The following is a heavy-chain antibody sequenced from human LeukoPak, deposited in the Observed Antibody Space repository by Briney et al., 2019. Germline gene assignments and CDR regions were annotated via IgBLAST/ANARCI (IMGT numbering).Heavy chain of an antibody. CDR2: INWNGGST. V-gene: IGHV3-20*04. J-gene: IGHJ5*02. D-gene: IGHD5-18*01. CDR1: GFTFDDYG. Sequence: GGSLRLSCAASGFTFDDYGMSWVRQAPGKGLEWVSGINWNGGSTGYADSVKGRFTISRDNRENAVYLQMNSLRIEDTAIYYCVRDGPGCSYGNKWLDPWGRGTLVTVSS. CDR3: VRDGPGCSYGNKWLDP.